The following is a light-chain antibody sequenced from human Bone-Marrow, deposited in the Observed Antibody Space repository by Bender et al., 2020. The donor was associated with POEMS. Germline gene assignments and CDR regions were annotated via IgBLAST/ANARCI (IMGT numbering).Light chain of an antibody. CDR3: SSWDDSLSGWV. CDR2: DVS. J-gene: IGLJ3*02. V-gene: IGLV2-14*03. Sequence: QSALTQPPSASGSPGESITISCTGSSSDVGNYNFVAWYQQHPDEAPKVMIYDVSNRPSGVSSRFSGSKSGNTASLTISDIQSEDEGDYYCSSWDDSLSGWVFGGGTKLTVL. CDR1: SSDVGNYNF.